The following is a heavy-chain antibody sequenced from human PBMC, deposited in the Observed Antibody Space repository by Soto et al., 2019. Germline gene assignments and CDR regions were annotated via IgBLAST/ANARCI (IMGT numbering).Heavy chain of an antibody. D-gene: IGHD4-17*01. J-gene: IGHJ4*02. V-gene: IGHV4-39*01. Sequence: TSETLSLTCTVSGGSISSSSYYWGWIRQPPGEGLEWIGSIYYSGSTYYNPSLKSRVTISVDTSKNQFSLKLSSVTAADTAVYYCASLTTVVTHSDYWGQGTLVTVSS. CDR2: IYYSGST. CDR1: GGSISSSSYY. CDR3: ASLTTVVTHSDY.